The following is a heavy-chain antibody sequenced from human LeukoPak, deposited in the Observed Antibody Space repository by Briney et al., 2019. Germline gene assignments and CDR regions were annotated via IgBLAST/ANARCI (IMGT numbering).Heavy chain of an antibody. Sequence: GASVKVSCKASGYTFTSYGISWVRQAPGQGLEWMGWISAYNGNTNYAQRLQGRVTVTTDTSTSTAYMELRSLRSDDTAVYYCARSDYSNLLDYWGQGTLVTVSS. CDR3: ARSDYSNLLDY. CDR2: ISAYNGNT. J-gene: IGHJ4*02. D-gene: IGHD4-11*01. CDR1: GYTFTSYG. V-gene: IGHV1-18*01.